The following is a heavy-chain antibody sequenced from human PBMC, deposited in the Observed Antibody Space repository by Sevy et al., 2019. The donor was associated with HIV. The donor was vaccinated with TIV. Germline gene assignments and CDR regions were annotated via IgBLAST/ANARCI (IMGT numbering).Heavy chain of an antibody. V-gene: IGHV4-61*01. D-gene: IGHD5-18*01. Sequence: SETLSLTCTISGGSVSSGTYHWSWIRQPPGKGLEWIGYISYSGSTKYNPSLMGRVTVSGDTSSNRFFLKLSSVTAADTAVYYCARDGNRAMFYFDQWGQGTLVTVSS. CDR2: ISYSGST. CDR1: GGSVSSGTYH. CDR3: ARDGNRAMFYFDQ. J-gene: IGHJ4*02.